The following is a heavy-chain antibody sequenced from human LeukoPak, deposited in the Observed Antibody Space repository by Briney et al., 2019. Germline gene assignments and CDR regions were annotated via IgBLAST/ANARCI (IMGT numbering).Heavy chain of an antibody. CDR1: GFTFSSYS. V-gene: IGHV3-48*04. D-gene: IGHD1-26*01. CDR2: ISSSGSTI. J-gene: IGHJ6*02. Sequence: GGSLRLSCAASGFTFSSYSMYWVRQAPGKGLEWVSYISSSGSTIYYADSVKGRFTISRDNAKNSLYLQMNSLRAEDTAVYYCARDEVLHGSLDVWGQGTTVTVSS. CDR3: ARDEVLHGSLDV.